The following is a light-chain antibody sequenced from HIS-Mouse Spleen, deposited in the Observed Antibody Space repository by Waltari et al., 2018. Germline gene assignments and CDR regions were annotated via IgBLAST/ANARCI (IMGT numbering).Light chain of an antibody. CDR3: QQFNSYPALT. Sequence: AIQLTQSPSSLSASVGDRVTITCRASQGISSALAWYQQKPGKAPKLLIYDASSLESGVPSRFSGSGSGTEITLTISSLQPEEFATYYCQQFNSYPALTFGGGTKVEIK. CDR2: DAS. V-gene: IGKV1-13*02. CDR1: QGISSA. J-gene: IGKJ4*01.